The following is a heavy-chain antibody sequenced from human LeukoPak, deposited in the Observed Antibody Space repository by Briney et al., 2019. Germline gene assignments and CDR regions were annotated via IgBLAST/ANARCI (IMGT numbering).Heavy chain of an antibody. CDR1: GYTFTSYD. Sequence: GASVKVSCKASGYTFTSYDINWVRQATGQGLEWMGWINPNSGGTNYAQKFQGRVTMTRDTSISTAYMELSRLRSDDTAVYYCARDWITGTTGYWGQGTLVTVSS. CDR2: INPNSGGT. V-gene: IGHV1-2*02. J-gene: IGHJ4*02. D-gene: IGHD1-7*01. CDR3: ARDWITGTTGY.